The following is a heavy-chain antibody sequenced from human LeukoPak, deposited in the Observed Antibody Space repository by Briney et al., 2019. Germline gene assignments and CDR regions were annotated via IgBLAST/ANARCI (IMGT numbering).Heavy chain of an antibody. D-gene: IGHD4-17*01. CDR3: ARDPGTYGDYAKFDY. CDR2: ISYDGSNK. Sequence: GGSLRLSCAASGFTFSSYAMHWVRQAPGKGLEWVAVISYDGSNKYYADSVKGRFTISRDNSKNTLYLQMNSLRAEDTAVYYCARDPGTYGDYAKFDYWDQGTLVTVSS. V-gene: IGHV3-30*04. CDR1: GFTFSSYA. J-gene: IGHJ4*02.